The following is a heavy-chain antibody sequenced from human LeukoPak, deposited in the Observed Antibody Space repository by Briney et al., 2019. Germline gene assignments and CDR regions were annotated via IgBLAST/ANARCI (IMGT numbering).Heavy chain of an antibody. CDR3: AKARDYGDSDLDY. Sequence: GGSLRLSCAASGLTFSSCGMCWVRQAPGKGLGWVSAVSGSCGSTYYADSVQGRFAISRDNSKNTLFLQMKSLRAEDTALYYCAKARDYGDSDLDYWGQGTLVTVSS. J-gene: IGHJ4*02. CDR2: VSGSCGST. CDR1: GLTFSSCG. D-gene: IGHD4-17*01. V-gene: IGHV3-23*01.